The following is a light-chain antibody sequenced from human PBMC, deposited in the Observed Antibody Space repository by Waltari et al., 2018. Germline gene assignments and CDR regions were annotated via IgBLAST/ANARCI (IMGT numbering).Light chain of an antibody. CDR1: QSVDNTY. CDR2: AAS. V-gene: IGKV3-20*01. CDR3: QQYGGSLPYT. J-gene: IGKJ2*01. Sequence: EIVLTQSPGTLSLSPAERATLSCRASQSVDNTYLAWYQKKPGQAPRLLIFAASSRATGIPDRFSGGGSGTDFTLTISRLEPEDFAVYYCQQYGGSLPYTFGQGTKLEIK.